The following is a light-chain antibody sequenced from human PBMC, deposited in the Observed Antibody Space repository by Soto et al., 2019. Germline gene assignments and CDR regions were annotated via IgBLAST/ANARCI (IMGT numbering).Light chain of an antibody. V-gene: IGLV2-11*01. J-gene: IGLJ2*01. CDR3: CSYAGDLAL. CDR2: DVS. CDR1: SSDVGGYDF. Sequence: QSALTQPRSVSGSPGQPVTISCTGTSSDVGGYDFVSWYQQHPGKAPKLMISDVSKRPSGVPDRFSGSKSGNTTSLTISGLQAEDEADYYCCSYAGDLALFGGGTKVTVL.